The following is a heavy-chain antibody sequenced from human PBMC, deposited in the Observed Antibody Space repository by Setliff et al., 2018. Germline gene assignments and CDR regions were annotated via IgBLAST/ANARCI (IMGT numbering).Heavy chain of an antibody. D-gene: IGHD6-13*01. Sequence: PSETLSLTRTVSGGSISSSSYYWGWIRQPPGKGLEWIGSIYYSGSTYYNPSLKSRVTISVDTSKNQFSLKLSSVTAADTAVYYCARVLAAAGYYYYGMDVWGQGTTVTVSS. J-gene: IGHJ6*02. CDR1: GGSISSSSYY. CDR3: ARVLAAAGYYYYGMDV. V-gene: IGHV4-39*07. CDR2: IYYSGST.